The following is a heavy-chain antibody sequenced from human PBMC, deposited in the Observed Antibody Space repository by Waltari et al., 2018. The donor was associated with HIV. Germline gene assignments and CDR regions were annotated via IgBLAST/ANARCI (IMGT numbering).Heavy chain of an antibody. J-gene: IGHJ1*01. CDR3: ARAQDNSGGMAFQF. D-gene: IGHD1-1*01. V-gene: IGHV4-38-2*02. Sequence: QVQLQESGPGLVRPSETLSITCSHPGCAIRSGYYWGWLRGPQGKGLEWIGSMNQRGSTCQNPSLKPRTNMSMDLTKTRVSLKGTYVTAADTAIYYCARAQDNSGGMAFQFWGRGTLITVSS. CDR1: GCAIRSGYY. CDR2: MNQRGST.